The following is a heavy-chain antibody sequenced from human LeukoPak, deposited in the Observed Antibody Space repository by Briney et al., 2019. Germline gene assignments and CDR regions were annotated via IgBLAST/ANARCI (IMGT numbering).Heavy chain of an antibody. V-gene: IGHV3-15*01. CDR2: IKSKADGETT. CDR3: ISDIPPPRGYDYPFDY. CDR1: GFTFNTAW. D-gene: IGHD5-12*01. Sequence: GGSLRLSCAASGFTFNTAWMSWVRQAPGKGLGCVGRIKSKADGETTEYAAPVKGRFTISRDDSKNTLYLQMNSLKSEDTAVYYCISDIPPPRGYDYPFDYWGQGALVTVSS. J-gene: IGHJ4*02.